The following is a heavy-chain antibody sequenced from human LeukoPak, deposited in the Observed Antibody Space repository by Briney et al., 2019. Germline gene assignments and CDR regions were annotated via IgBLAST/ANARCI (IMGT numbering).Heavy chain of an antibody. CDR1: GGLISRIEYY. D-gene: IGHD1-26*01. V-gene: IGHV4-30-4*01. CDR3: ASVSVWELATHTGGSFDY. Sequence: KTSETLSLTCTVSGGLISRIEYYWGWDRQSPVKGLEWLGHIYHTGTTLYSPHLNNRLTVSVDSSKNQFSLTLNSVTAADTAVYYCASVSVWELATHTGGSFDYWGRGILVTVTS. CDR2: IYHTGTT. J-gene: IGHJ4*02.